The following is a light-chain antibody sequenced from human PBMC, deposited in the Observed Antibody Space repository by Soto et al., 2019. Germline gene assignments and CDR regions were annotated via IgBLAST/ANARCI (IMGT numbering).Light chain of an antibody. CDR2: GAS. CDR3: QQYNNWPLT. CDR1: QSVSSY. J-gene: IGKJ5*01. V-gene: IGKV3-15*01. Sequence: EIVLTHSPGTLSLSPCERATLSFRASQSVSSYLAWYQQKPGQAPRLLIYGASSRATGIPVRFSGSGSGTEFTLTISSLQSEDFAVYYCQQYNNWPLTFGQGTRLEIK.